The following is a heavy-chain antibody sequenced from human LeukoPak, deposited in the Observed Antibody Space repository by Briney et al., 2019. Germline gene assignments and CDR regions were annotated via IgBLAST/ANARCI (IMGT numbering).Heavy chain of an antibody. CDR1: GLTFSTYT. Sequence: SGGSLRLSCAASGLTFSTYTMNWVRQAPGKGLEWVSSISSGSSYIYYADSVKGRFTISRDNAKNSLYLQMNSLRAEDTAVYYCARGNDLDYWGQGTLVTVSS. CDR3: ARGNDLDY. CDR2: ISSGSSYI. V-gene: IGHV3-21*01. D-gene: IGHD1-1*01. J-gene: IGHJ4*02.